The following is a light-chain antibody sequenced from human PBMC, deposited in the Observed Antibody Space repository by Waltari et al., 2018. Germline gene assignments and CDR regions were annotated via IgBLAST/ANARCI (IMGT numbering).Light chain of an antibody. V-gene: IGLV2-23*01. Sequence: YPTHQAKPPQLMIYEDRKQPSGFSKRFSCAKSDNTASLTISALQAEDEAHDYCCSYAGSSAPLVFGGGTKLTVL. CDR3: CSYAGSSAPLV. CDR2: EDR. J-gene: IGLJ3*02.